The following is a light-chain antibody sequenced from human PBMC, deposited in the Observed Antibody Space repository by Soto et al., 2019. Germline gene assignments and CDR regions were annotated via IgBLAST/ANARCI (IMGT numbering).Light chain of an antibody. J-gene: IGLJ1*01. CDR3: SAFTGTIYV. CDR1: SSDVGGNKY. CDR2: DVS. V-gene: IGLV2-14*01. Sequence: QSALTQPASVSGSPGQSITISCTGSSSDVGGNKYVSWYQQYPGKAPKLMICDVSNRPSGVSNRFSGSKSGNTASLTISGLQAEDEADYYCSAFTGTIYVFGTGTKLTVL.